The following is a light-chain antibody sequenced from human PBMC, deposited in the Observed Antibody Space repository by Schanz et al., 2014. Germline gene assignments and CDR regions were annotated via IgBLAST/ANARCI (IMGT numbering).Light chain of an antibody. CDR1: QSIANY. V-gene: IGKV1-16*01. CDR2: AAS. J-gene: IGKJ4*01. CDR3: QQYDSHLT. Sequence: DIQLTQSPSSLSASVGDRVTITCRASQSIANYLNWYQQKPGKAPKVLIYAASSLQSGVPSRFSGSGSGTDFTLTISSLQSEDFATYYCQQYDSHLTFGGGTKVEI.